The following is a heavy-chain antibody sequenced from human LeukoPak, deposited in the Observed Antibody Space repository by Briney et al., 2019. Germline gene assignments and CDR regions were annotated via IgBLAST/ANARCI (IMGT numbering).Heavy chain of an antibody. CDR3: ARVGDYYYMDV. J-gene: IGHJ6*03. V-gene: IGHV3-48*04. CDR1: GFTFSTYN. D-gene: IGHD3-16*01. Sequence: PGGSLRLSCAASGFTFSTYNMNWVRQASGKGLEWVAYISTSISTIYYTDSVKGRFTISRDNAKNSLYLQMNSLRAEDTAVYYCARVGDYYYMDVWGKGTTVTVSS. CDR2: ISTSISTI.